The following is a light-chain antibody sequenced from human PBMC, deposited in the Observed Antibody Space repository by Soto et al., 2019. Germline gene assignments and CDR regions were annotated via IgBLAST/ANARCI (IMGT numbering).Light chain of an antibody. CDR2: EVS. CDR1: SSDVGDYNF. Sequence: QSVLTQPPSASGTPGQSVTIPCTGTSSDVGDYNFVSWYQQHPGTAPKLVIYEVSKRPSGVPDRFSGSKSGTTASLTVSGLQAEDEADYYCSSNAGSNDLVFGGGTKLTVL. V-gene: IGLV2-8*01. J-gene: IGLJ2*01. CDR3: SSNAGSNDLV.